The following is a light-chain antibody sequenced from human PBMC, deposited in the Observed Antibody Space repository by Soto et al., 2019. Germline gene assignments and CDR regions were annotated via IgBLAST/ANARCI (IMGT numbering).Light chain of an antibody. CDR1: QSLLHSDGKTY. CDR3: TQTIQLPWT. CDR2: EVS. V-gene: IGKV2D-29*01. J-gene: IGKJ1*01. Sequence: DVVMTQSALSLPVPLGQPASISCRSSQSLLHSDGKTYFYWYLQKPGQPPQLLIYEVSNRFSGVPDRFSGSGSGTDFTLKISRVEAEDVGVYYCTQTIQLPWTFGQGTKVDIK.